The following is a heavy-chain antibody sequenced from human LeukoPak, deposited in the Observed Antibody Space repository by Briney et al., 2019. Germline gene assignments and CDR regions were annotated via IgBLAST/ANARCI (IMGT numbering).Heavy chain of an antibody. D-gene: IGHD5-12*01. CDR3: ARVQRGYSGYGTPYYYYGMDV. Sequence: PSETLSLTCAVYGGSFSGYYWSWIRQPPGKGLEWIGEINHSGSTNYNPSLKSRVTISVDTSKNQFSLKLSSVTAADTAVYYCARVQRGYSGYGTPYYYYGMDVWGQGTTVTVSS. J-gene: IGHJ6*02. CDR1: GGSFSGYY. V-gene: IGHV4-34*01. CDR2: INHSGST.